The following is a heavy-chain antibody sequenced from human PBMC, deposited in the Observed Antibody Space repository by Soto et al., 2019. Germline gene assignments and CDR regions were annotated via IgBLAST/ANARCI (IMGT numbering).Heavy chain of an antibody. CDR2: INHSGST. CDR3: ARGHIPVYFDY. J-gene: IGHJ4*02. CDR1: GGSFSGYY. V-gene: IGHV4-34*01. Sequence: QVQLQQWGAGLLKPSETLSLTCAVYGGSFSGYYWSWIRQPPGKGLEWIGEINHSGSTNYNPSLKSRVTISVDTSKNQFSLKLSSVTAADTAVYYCARGHIPVYFDYWGQGTLVTVSS.